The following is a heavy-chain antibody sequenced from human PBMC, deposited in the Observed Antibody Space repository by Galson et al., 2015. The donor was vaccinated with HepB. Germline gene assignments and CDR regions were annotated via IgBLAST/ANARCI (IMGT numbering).Heavy chain of an antibody. CDR3: ARVGLEYCSGGTCYSGYFDY. Sequence: SLRLSCAASGFTFSSYGMHRVRQAPGKGLEWVAVISYDGSNKYYADSVKGRFTISRDNSKNTLYLQMNSLRAEDTAVYYCARVGLEYCSGGTCYSGYFDYWGRGTLVTVSS. V-gene: IGHV3-30*03. CDR1: GFTFSSYG. J-gene: IGHJ4*02. CDR2: ISYDGSNK. D-gene: IGHD2-15*01.